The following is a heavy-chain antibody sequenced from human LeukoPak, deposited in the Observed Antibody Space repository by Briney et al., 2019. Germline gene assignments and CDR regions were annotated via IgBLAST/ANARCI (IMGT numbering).Heavy chain of an antibody. D-gene: IGHD2-15*01. CDR3: ARDRVVGLGIDNAFDI. CDR1: GGTFSSYA. V-gene: IGHV1-69*13. Sequence: SVKVSCKASGGTFSSYAISWVRQAPGQGLEWMGGINTDFDSANSAQKFQGRVTITGDESTSTAYMELSSLRSEDTAVYYCARDRVVGLGIDNAFDIWGHGTMVT. J-gene: IGHJ3*02. CDR2: INTDFDSA.